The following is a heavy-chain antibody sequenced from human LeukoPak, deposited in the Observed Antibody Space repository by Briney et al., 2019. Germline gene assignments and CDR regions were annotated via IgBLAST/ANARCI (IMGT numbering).Heavy chain of an antibody. CDR1: GFTFSSYA. CDR2: ISGSGGST. Sequence: PGGSLRLSCAASGFTFSSYAMSWVRQAPGKGLEWVSAISGSGGSTYYADSVKGRFTISRDNSKNTLYLQMNSLRAEDTAVYYCAKDRGYCSGGSCSFNYWDQGTLVTVSS. J-gene: IGHJ4*02. D-gene: IGHD2-15*01. CDR3: AKDRGYCSGGSCSFNY. V-gene: IGHV3-23*01.